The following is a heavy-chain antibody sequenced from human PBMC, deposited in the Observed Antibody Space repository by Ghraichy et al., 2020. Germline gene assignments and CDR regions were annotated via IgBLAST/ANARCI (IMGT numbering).Heavy chain of an antibody. CDR1: GFTFSSYA. J-gene: IGHJ6*02. V-gene: IGHV3-23*01. Sequence: GESLNISCAASGFTFSSYAMSWVRQAPGKGLEWVSAISGSGGSTYYADSVKGRFTISRDNSKNTLYLQMNSLRAEDTAVYYCAKDGHSYDIYYYYGMDVWGQGTTVTVSS. CDR3: AKDGHSYDIYYYYGMDV. CDR2: ISGSGGST. D-gene: IGHD5-18*01.